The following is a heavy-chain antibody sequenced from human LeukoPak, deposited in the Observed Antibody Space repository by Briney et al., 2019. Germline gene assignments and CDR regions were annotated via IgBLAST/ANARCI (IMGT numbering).Heavy chain of an antibody. D-gene: IGHD3-3*01. CDR1: GYTLTELS. CDR2: FDPEDGET. Sequence: ASVKVSCKVSGYTLTELSMHWVRQAPGKGLEWMGGFDPEDGETIYAQKFQGRVTMTEDTSTDTAYMELSSLRSEDTAVYYCATGSGYYTLVNQPYYYYMDVWGKGTTVTVSS. J-gene: IGHJ6*03. CDR3: ATGSGYYTLVNQPYYYYMDV. V-gene: IGHV1-24*01.